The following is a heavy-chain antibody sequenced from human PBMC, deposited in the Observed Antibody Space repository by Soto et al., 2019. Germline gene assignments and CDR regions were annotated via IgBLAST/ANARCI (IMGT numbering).Heavy chain of an antibody. D-gene: IGHD2-21*02. V-gene: IGHV3-48*01. J-gene: IGHJ4*01. Sequence: EVQLVESGGGLVQPGGSLRLSCAASGFTFSSYSMNWVRQAPGTGLEWVSYITSGSGTIYYADSVKGRFTISRDNAKNSLYLQLNTLRAEDTAVYYCASAWAVAAIPHYFDYWGHGTLVIVSS. CDR1: GFTFSSYS. CDR3: ASAWAVAAIPHYFDY. CDR2: ITSGSGTI.